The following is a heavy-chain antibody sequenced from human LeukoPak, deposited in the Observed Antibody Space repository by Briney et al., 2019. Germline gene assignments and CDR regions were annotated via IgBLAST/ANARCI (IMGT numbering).Heavy chain of an antibody. CDR3: ARDPGYCSGGSCQYYYYYYMDV. J-gene: IGHJ6*03. D-gene: IGHD2-15*01. V-gene: IGHV3-21*01. Sequence: GGSLRLSCAASGFTFEDYGMTWVRQAPGKGLEWVSSISSSSSYIYYADSVKGRFTISRDNAKNSLYLQMNSLRAEDTAVYYCARDPGYCSGGSCQYYYYYYMDVWGKGTTVTVSS. CDR2: ISSSSSYI. CDR1: GFTFEDYG.